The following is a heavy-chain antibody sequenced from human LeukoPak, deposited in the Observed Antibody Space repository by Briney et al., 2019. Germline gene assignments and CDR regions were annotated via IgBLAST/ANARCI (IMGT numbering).Heavy chain of an antibody. CDR2: INPNSGGT. D-gene: IGHD3-3*01. CDR1: GYTFTGYY. CDR3: ARDGGTGSDFWSGYYYYMDV. Sequence: VASVKVSCKASGYTFTGYYMHWVRQAPGQGLEWMGWINPNSGGTNYAQKFQGRVTMTRDTSISTAYMELSRLRSDDTAVYYCARDGGTGSDFWSGYYYYMDVWGKGPRSPSP. J-gene: IGHJ6*03. V-gene: IGHV1-2*02.